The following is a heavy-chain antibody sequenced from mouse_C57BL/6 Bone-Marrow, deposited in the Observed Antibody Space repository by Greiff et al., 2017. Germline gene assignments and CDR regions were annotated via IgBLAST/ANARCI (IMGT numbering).Heavy chain of an antibody. D-gene: IGHD4-1*02. CDR1: GYTFTSYW. CDR2: IDPSDSYT. J-gene: IGHJ2*01. CDR3: AQLGRGY. V-gene: IGHV1-69*01. Sequence: QVQLQQPGAELVMPGASVKLSCKASGYTFTSYWMHWVKQRPGQGLEWIGEIDPSDSYTNYNQKFKGKSTLTVDKSSSTACMQRSSLTSEDAAVYSCAQLGRGYWGQGTTLTVSS.